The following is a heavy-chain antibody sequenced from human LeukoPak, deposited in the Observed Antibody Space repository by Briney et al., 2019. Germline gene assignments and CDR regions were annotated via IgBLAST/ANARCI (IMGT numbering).Heavy chain of an antibody. D-gene: IGHD4-17*01. CDR3: ARDTGHMDV. CDR1: GYSISGGYY. V-gene: IGHV4-38-2*02. Sequence: PSATLSLTCTVSGYSISGGYYWGWIRQPPGKGLEWIGSIYHSGSTYYNPSLKSRVIISVDTSKNQFSLKLSSVTAADTAVYYCARDTGHMDVWGKGTTVTVSS. CDR2: IYHSGST. J-gene: IGHJ6*03.